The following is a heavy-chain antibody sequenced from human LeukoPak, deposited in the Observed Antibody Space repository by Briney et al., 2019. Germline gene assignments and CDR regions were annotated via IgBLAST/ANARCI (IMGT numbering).Heavy chain of an antibody. Sequence: GESLKISCEASGYSFTNYWIGWVRQMPGKGLEWMGIIYPGDSDTRYSPSFQGQVTISADKSISTAYLQWSSLKASDTAMYYCARSPPSSYCTSTSCSPRHFDYWGQGTLVTVSS. CDR1: GYSFTNYW. CDR2: IYPGDSDT. V-gene: IGHV5-51*01. J-gene: IGHJ4*02. CDR3: ARSPPSSYCTSTSCSPRHFDY. D-gene: IGHD2-2*01.